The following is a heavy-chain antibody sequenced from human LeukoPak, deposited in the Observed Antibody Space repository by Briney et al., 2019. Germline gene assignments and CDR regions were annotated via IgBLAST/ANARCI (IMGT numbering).Heavy chain of an antibody. CDR1: GFTFSSYS. Sequence: GGSLRLSCAASGFTFSSYSINWVRQAPGKGLEWVSSISSSSSYIYYADSVKGRFTISRDNAKNSLYLQMNSLRAEDTAVYYCARDQGIAAAGTLFDYWGQGTLVTVSS. J-gene: IGHJ4*02. D-gene: IGHD6-13*01. CDR2: ISSSSSYI. CDR3: ARDQGIAAAGTLFDY. V-gene: IGHV3-21*01.